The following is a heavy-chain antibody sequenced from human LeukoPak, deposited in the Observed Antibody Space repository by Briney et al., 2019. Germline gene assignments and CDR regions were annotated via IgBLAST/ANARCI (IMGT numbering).Heavy chain of an antibody. Sequence: GGSLRLSCAAAGFAFSSCTMNWVRQAPGKGLEWGSSISSSNNYTYYADSVKGRFTISRDNAKNSLSLQMNSLRAEDTAVYYCARDTAYEGYSGSVGGYNYWGQGTLVTVSS. CDR2: ISSSNNYT. J-gene: IGHJ4*02. V-gene: IGHV3-21*01. D-gene: IGHD1-26*01. CDR3: ARDTAYEGYSGSVGGYNY. CDR1: GFAFSSCT.